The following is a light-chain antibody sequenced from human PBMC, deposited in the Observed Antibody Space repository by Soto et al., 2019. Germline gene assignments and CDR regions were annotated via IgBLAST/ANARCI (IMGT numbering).Light chain of an antibody. Sequence: EIPMTQSTSILSASVGDRVNMXCRASQSVCSRVVWFQQKPGKAPKLLIYDASSLESGVPPRFSGSGSGTEFTRTISSLQPDDFATYYGQQYNSYPITFGQGTRLEIK. CDR3: QQYNSYPIT. V-gene: IGKV1-5*03. J-gene: IGKJ5*01. CDR1: QSVCSR. CDR2: DAS.